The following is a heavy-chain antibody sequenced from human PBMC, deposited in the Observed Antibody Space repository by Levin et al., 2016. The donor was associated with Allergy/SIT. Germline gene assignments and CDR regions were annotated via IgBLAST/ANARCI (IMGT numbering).Heavy chain of an antibody. CDR3: AKELKPFGKAFFDY. CDR2: IGNTGNT. CDR1: GFTVSSGG. V-gene: IGHV3-23*01. D-gene: IGHD4-23*01. Sequence: GGSLRLSCVVSGFTVSSGGMSWVRQAPGKGPEWVSGIGNTGNTYYIDSVRGRFTISRDSSKNVLYLQMDSLSAEDTAIYYCAKELKPFGKAFFDYWGQGSLVTVSS. J-gene: IGHJ4*02.